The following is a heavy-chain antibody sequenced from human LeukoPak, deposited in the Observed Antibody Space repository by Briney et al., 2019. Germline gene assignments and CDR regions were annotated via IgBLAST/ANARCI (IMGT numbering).Heavy chain of an antibody. D-gene: IGHD6-6*01. CDR2: IYYSGST. V-gene: IGHV4-39*07. CDR3: ARENWRSKSIDFDS. Sequence: SETLSLTCTVSGGSISSSSYYWGWIRQPPGKGLEWIGSIYYSGSTYYNPSLKSRVTISVDTSKNQFSLRLSSVTAADTAAYFCARENWRSKSIDFDSWGQGTLVTVSS. J-gene: IGHJ4*02. CDR1: GGSISSSSYY.